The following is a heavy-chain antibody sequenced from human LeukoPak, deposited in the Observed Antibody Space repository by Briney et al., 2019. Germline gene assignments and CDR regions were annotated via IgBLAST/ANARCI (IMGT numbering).Heavy chain of an antibody. CDR3: AKGSGLRLGELSTDEGAFDY. J-gene: IGHJ4*02. Sequence: HPGGSLRLSCAASGFTFSSYAMSWVRQAPGKGLEWVPAISGSGGSTYYADSVKGRFTISRDNSKNTLYLQMNSLRAEDTAVYYCAKGSGLRLGELSTDEGAFDYWGQGTLVTVSS. CDR1: GFTFSSYA. D-gene: IGHD3-16*02. V-gene: IGHV3-23*01. CDR2: ISGSGGST.